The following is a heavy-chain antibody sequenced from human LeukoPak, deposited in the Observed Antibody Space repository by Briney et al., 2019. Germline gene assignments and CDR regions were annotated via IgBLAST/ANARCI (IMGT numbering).Heavy chain of an antibody. Sequence: GASVKVSCKASGDSLTNYDINWVRQATGQGLEWMGWMNPSSGTTGYAQRFQGRVTMTRDTSISTAYMELSSLRSEDTAVYYCARFGGEWYSSSSLAMYYYYMDVWAKGPRSPSP. CDR1: GDSLTNYD. J-gene: IGHJ6*03. CDR3: ARFGGEWYSSSSLAMYYYYMDV. D-gene: IGHD6-6*01. CDR2: MNPSSGTT. V-gene: IGHV1-8*01.